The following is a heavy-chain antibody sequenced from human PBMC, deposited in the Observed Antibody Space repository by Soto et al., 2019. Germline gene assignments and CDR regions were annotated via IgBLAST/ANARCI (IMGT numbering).Heavy chain of an antibody. CDR3: AREDSSSSELRTYYYGMDV. Sequence: ASVKVSCKASGGTFSSYTIRWVRQAPGQGLEWMGIIIPSLGSTNYAQKFQGRVTMTRDTSTSTVYMELSSLRSEDTAVYYCAREDSSSSELRTYYYGMDVWGQGTTVTVSS. CDR2: IIPSLGST. CDR1: GGTFSSYT. V-gene: IGHV1-46*01. J-gene: IGHJ6*02. D-gene: IGHD6-6*01.